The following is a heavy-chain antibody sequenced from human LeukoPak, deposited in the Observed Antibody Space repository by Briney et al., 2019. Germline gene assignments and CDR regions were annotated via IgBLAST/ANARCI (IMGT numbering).Heavy chain of an antibody. D-gene: IGHD1-26*01. Sequence: PGGSLRLSCAASGFTFSSYGMHWVRQAPGKGLEWVAFIRYDGSNKYYADSVKGRFTISRDNSKSTLYLQMNSLRAEDTAVYYCAGSGSYSRYYYYYYYYMDVWGKGTTVTISS. CDR1: GFTFSSYG. J-gene: IGHJ6*03. V-gene: IGHV3-30*02. CDR3: AGSGSYSRYYYYYYYYMDV. CDR2: IRYDGSNK.